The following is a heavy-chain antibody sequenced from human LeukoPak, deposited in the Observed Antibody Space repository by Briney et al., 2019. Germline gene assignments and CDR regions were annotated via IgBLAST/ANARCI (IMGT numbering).Heavy chain of an antibody. CDR1: GLTFSGFE. D-gene: IGHD3-16*01. CDR2: IRDDGSTT. CDR3: ARRFRD. J-gene: IGHJ4*02. V-gene: IGHV3-48*03. Sequence: PGGSLRLSCVGSGLTFSGFELNWVRQPPGKGLEWVSHIRDDGSTTTYADSVKGRFVISRDNTKNSLYLQMNSLRGEDTAIYYCARRFRDWGQGTLVTVSS.